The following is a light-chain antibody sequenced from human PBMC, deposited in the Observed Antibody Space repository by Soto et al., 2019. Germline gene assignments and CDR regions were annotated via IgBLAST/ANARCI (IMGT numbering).Light chain of an antibody. CDR2: DAS. Sequence: DIQMTQSPSTLSGSVGDRVTITCRASQTISSWLAWYQQKPGKAPKLLIYDASSLESGVPSRFSGSGSGTEFTLTISSLQPDDFATYYCQQYNSYSPQWTFGQGTKVDNK. V-gene: IGKV1-5*01. CDR3: QQYNSYSPQWT. J-gene: IGKJ1*01. CDR1: QTISSW.